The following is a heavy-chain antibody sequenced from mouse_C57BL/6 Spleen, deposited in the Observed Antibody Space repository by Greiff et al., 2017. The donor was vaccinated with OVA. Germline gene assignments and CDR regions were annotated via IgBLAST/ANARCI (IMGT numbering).Heavy chain of an antibody. Sequence: QVQLQQSGAELVKPGASVKLSCKASGYTFTSYWMQWVKQRPGQGLEWIGEIDPSDSYTNYNQKFKGKATLTVDTSSSTAYMQLSSLTSEDSAVYYCASYGNYDYWGQGTTLTVSS. CDR3: ASYGNYDY. CDR1: GYTFTSYW. J-gene: IGHJ2*01. V-gene: IGHV1-50*01. D-gene: IGHD2-1*01. CDR2: IDPSDSYT.